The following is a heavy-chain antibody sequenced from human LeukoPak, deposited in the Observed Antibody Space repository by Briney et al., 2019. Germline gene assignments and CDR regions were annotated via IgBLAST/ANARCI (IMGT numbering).Heavy chain of an antibody. V-gene: IGHV3-66*01. CDR3: ARDPGGSYAGFDY. CDR1: GFTVSSNY. D-gene: IGHD3-16*01. Sequence: GGSLRLSCAASGFTVSSNYMSWVRQDPGKGLEWVSVIYRDGRTYYADSVKGRFTISRDNSKSTLYLQMNSLRVEDTAVYYCARDPGGSYAGFDYWGQGTLVTVSS. J-gene: IGHJ4*02. CDR2: IYRDGRT.